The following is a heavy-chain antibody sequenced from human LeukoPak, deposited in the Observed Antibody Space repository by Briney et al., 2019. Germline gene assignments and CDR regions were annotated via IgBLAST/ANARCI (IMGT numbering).Heavy chain of an antibody. D-gene: IGHD3-16*01. CDR2: ISSSSSYI. J-gene: IGHJ4*02. Sequence: GGSLRLSCAASALRFSSFAMTWVRQVPGKGLEWVSSISSSSSYIYYADSVKGRFTISRDNAKNSLYLQMNSLRAEDTAVYYCARDGGDYFDYWGQGTLVTVSS. V-gene: IGHV3-21*01. CDR1: ALRFSSFA. CDR3: ARDGGDYFDY.